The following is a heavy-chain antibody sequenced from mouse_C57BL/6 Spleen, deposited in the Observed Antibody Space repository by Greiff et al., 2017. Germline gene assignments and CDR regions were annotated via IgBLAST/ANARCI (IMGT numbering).Heavy chain of an antibody. V-gene: IGHV1-80*01. CDR3: ARSDYYGSSWYFDV. CDR1: GYAFSSYW. D-gene: IGHD1-1*01. CDR2: IYPGDGDT. J-gene: IGHJ1*03. Sequence: VQLQESGAELVKPGASVKISCKASGYAFSSYWMNWVKQRPGQGLEWIGQIYPGDGDTNYNGKFKGKATLTADKSSSTAYMQLSSLTSEDSAVYFCARSDYYGSSWYFDVWGTGTTVTVSS.